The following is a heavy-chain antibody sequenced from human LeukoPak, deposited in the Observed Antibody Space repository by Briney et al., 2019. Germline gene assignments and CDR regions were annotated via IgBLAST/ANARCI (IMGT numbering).Heavy chain of an antibody. Sequence: PGGSLRLSCAASGFTVSSNYMNWVRQAPGKGLEWVSVTYTGGDTYYADSVKGRFTISRDNSKNTLYLQMHSLRAEDTAVYYCASPSSGQSFDIWGQGTMVTVSS. V-gene: IGHV3-53*01. CDR1: GFTVSSNY. J-gene: IGHJ3*02. D-gene: IGHD6-19*01. CDR2: TYTGGDT. CDR3: ASPSSGQSFDI.